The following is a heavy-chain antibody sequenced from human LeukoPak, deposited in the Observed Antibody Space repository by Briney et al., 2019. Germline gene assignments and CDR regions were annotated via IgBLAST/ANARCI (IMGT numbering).Heavy chain of an antibody. CDR2: INHSGST. CDR3: AREGMDTAMAQYYFDY. V-gene: IGHV4-34*01. D-gene: IGHD5-18*01. Sequence: PETLSLTCAVYGGSFSGYYWSWIRQPPGKGLEWIGEINHSGSTNYNPSLKSRVTISVDTSKNQFSLKLSSVTAADTAVYYCAREGMDTAMAQYYFDYWGQGTLVTVSS. J-gene: IGHJ4*02. CDR1: GGSFSGYY.